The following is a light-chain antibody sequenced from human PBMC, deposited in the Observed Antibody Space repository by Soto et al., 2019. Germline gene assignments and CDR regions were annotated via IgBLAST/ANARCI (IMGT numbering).Light chain of an antibody. CDR1: QSVSGSD. V-gene: IGKV3-20*01. J-gene: IGKJ1*01. Sequence: VLTQSPGTLSLSPGERATLSCRASQSVSGSDLAWYQQKPGQAPRLLISGVSNRATGTPDRFSGSGSGTDFTLTISSLEPEDFAVFYCHQYGISPPTLGPGTKVDSK. CDR2: GVS. CDR3: HQYGISPPT.